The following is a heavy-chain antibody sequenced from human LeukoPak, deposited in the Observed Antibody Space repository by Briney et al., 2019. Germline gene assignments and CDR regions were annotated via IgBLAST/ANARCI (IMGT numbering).Heavy chain of an antibody. D-gene: IGHD3-22*01. CDR2: ISYDGSNK. CDR1: GFTFSRYW. V-gene: IGHV3-30-3*01. Sequence: GSLRLSCAASGFTFSRYWMSWVRQAPGKGLEWVAVISYDGSNKYYADSVKGRFTISRDNSKNTLYLQMNSLRAEDTAVYYCARVLLPLYGMDVWGQGTTVTVSS. CDR3: ARVLLPLYGMDV. J-gene: IGHJ6*02.